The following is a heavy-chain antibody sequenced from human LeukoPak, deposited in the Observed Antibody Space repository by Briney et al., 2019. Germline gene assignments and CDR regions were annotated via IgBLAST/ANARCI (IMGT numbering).Heavy chain of an antibody. J-gene: IGHJ5*02. CDR1: GYSFPSYW. Sequence: GESLKISCKVSGYSFPSYWITWVRQVPGKGLEWMGRIAPSDSYTNYNPSFEGHVTMSVEKSITTVYLQWSSLKASDTAMYYCVRQPPGVYGFDPWGQGTLVTVSS. CDR3: VRQPPGVYGFDP. D-gene: IGHD2/OR15-2a*01. CDR2: IAPSDSYT. V-gene: IGHV5-10-1*01.